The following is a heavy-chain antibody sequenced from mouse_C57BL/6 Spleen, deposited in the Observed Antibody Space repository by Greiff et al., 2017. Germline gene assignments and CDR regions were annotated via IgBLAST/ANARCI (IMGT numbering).Heavy chain of an antibody. D-gene: IGHD2-5*01. Sequence: QVTLKVSGPELVKPGASVKISCKASGYAFSSSWMNWVKQRPGKGLEWIGRIYPGDGDTNYNGKFKGKATLTADKSSSTAYMQLSSLTSEDSAVYFCARDYSNYAWFAYWGQGTLVTVSA. CDR1: GYAFSSSW. CDR2: IYPGDGDT. CDR3: ARDYSNYAWFAY. V-gene: IGHV1-82*01. J-gene: IGHJ3*01.